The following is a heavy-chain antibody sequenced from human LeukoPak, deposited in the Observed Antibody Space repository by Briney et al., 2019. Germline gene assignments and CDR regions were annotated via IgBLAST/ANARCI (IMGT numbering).Heavy chain of an antibody. CDR2: ISSGSTYI. J-gene: IGHJ4*02. CDR3: VSYDSSGYASFDY. V-gene: IGHV3-21*01. Sequence: GGSLRLSCAASGFTFSTYSMNWVRQTPGKGLEWVSSISSGSTYIFYADSVKGRFTISRDNAKNSLYLQMNSLRAEDTAMYYCVSYDSSGYASFDYWGQGTLVTVSS. D-gene: IGHD3-22*01. CDR1: GFTFSTYS.